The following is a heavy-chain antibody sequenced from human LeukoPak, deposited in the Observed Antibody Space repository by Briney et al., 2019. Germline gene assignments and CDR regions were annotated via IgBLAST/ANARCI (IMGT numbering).Heavy chain of an antibody. D-gene: IGHD6-19*01. Sequence: GGSLRLSCAASGFTFSSYAMSWVRQAPGKGLEWVSSINSNGMYTYYGDSVRGRFTISRDNAKNSVYLQMNSLRVEDTAVYYCARDDLGGAVTNFDNWGQGILVTVSS. CDR3: ARDDLGGAVTNFDN. J-gene: IGHJ4*02. V-gene: IGHV3-21*06. CDR2: INSNGMYT. CDR1: GFTFSSYA.